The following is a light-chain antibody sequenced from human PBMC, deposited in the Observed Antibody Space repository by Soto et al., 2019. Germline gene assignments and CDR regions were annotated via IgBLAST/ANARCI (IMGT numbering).Light chain of an antibody. J-gene: IGKJ3*01. CDR3: QQRSHWPRT. CDR1: QSVSSY. CDR2: DAS. Sequence: EIVLTQSPATLSLSPGERATLFCRASQSVSSYLAWYQQKPGQAPRLLIYDASNRATGIPARFSGSGSGTDFTLTISSLEPEDFAVYYCQQRSHWPRTFGPGTKVDIK. V-gene: IGKV3-11*01.